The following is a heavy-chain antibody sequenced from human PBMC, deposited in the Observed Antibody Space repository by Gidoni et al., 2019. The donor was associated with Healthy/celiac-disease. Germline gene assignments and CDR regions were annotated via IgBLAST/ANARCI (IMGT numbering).Heavy chain of an antibody. CDR3: ARWALVPAAIIYYGMDV. J-gene: IGHJ6*02. Sequence: EVQLVESGGGLVQPGGSLRLSCAASGFTVSSYYMRWVRQAPGKGLEWVSVIYSGGSTYYADAVKGRFTISRDNSKNTLYLQMNSLRAEDTAVYYCARWALVPAAIIYYGMDVWGQGTTVTVSS. CDR1: GFTVSSYY. V-gene: IGHV3-66*02. D-gene: IGHD2-2*01. CDR2: IYSGGST.